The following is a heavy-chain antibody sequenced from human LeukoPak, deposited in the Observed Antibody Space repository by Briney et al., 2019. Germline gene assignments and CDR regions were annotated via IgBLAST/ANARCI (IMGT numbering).Heavy chain of an antibody. CDR2: IYHSGST. CDR1: GFTFSSYA. Sequence: PGGSLRLSCAASGFTFSSYAMSWVRQAPGKGLDWIGIIYHSGSTYYNPSLKSRVTISVDTSKNQFSLKLTSVTAADTAVYYCAREVAYWGQGILVTVSS. J-gene: IGHJ4*02. V-gene: IGHV4-38-2*02. CDR3: AREVAY.